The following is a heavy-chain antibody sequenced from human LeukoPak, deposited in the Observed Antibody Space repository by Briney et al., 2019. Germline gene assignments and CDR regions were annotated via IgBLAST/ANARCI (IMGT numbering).Heavy chain of an antibody. CDR3: ARSFRGMVRGVDSYYYYMDV. V-gene: IGHV1-69*05. CDR1: GGTFSSCA. CDR2: IIPIFDTA. Sequence: GTAVKVSCKASGGTFSSCAITGVRQAPGQGLEWMGGIIPIFDTANYAQKFQGRVTIPMDESTSTAYMELSSLRSEDTAVYYCARSFRGMVRGVDSYYYYMDVWGKGTTVTVSS. J-gene: IGHJ6*03. D-gene: IGHD3-10*01.